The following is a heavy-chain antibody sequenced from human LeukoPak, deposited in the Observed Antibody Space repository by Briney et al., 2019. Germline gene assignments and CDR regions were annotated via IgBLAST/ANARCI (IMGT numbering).Heavy chain of an antibody. V-gene: IGHV3-74*01. CDR1: GFTFSNYW. J-gene: IGHJ4*02. CDR2: IKTDGSIT. Sequence: PGGSLRLSCAASGFTFSNYWMHWVRQVPGKGLVWVSIIKTDGSITLYADSVKGRFTISRDNAKNSLYLQMNSLRAEDTAVYYCTRHVRFEGVDYWGQGTLVTVSS. CDR3: TRHVRFEGVDY. D-gene: IGHD3-3*01.